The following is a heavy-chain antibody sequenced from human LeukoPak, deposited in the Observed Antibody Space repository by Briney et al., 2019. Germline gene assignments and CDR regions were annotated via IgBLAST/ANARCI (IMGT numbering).Heavy chain of an antibody. CDR2: ISWNGGSI. CDR3: ARDYLSLKSFDY. V-gene: IGHV3-9*01. CDR1: GFTFDDYA. J-gene: IGHJ4*02. Sequence: GRSLRLSCAASGFTFDDYAMHWVRQAPGKGLEWVSGISWNGGSIGYADSVKGRFTISRDNAKNSLYLQMNSLRAEDTAVYYCARDYLSLKSFDYWGQGTLVTVSS.